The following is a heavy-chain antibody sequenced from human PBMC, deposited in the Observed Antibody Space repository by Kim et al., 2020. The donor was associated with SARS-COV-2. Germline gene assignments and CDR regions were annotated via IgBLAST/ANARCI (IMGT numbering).Heavy chain of an antibody. CDR3: ARSREGHYDSNDY. D-gene: IGHD3-22*01. CDR1: GFTFSSYR. CDR2: ISRSSSTI. J-gene: IGHJ1*01. Sequence: GGSLRLSCAASGFTFSSYRMNWVRQAPGKWLEWISYISRSSSTITYADSVKGRFTISRDNAKNSLFLQMNCLRDEDTAVYFCARSREGHYDSNDYWGQGTLVTVSS. V-gene: IGHV3-48*02.